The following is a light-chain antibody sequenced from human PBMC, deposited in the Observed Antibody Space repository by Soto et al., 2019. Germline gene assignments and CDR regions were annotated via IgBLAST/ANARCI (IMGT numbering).Light chain of an antibody. V-gene: IGKV1-27*01. Sequence: DIQMTQSPSSLSASVGDRVTITCRASQGNIDYLAWYQHKPGKAPNLLIYAASTLHSGVPSRFSGSGSGTDFTLTISNLQPEDVGTYYCQKYNTAPQTFGPGTKVEIK. CDR2: AAS. CDR1: QGNIDY. J-gene: IGKJ1*01. CDR3: QKYNTAPQT.